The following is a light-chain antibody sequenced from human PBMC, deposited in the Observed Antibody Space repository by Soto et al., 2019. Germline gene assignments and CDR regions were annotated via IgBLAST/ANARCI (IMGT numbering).Light chain of an antibody. Sequence: QSALTQPASVSGSPGQSITISCPGTSSDVGAYHYVSWFQQHPGKAPKLMIYKVSNRPSGISSRFSGSKSGNTASLTISWIQAEDDADYYCSSYTSTSTLVFGGGTKLTVL. CDR2: KVS. V-gene: IGLV2-14*01. CDR1: SSDVGAYHY. CDR3: SSYTSTSTLV. J-gene: IGLJ2*01.